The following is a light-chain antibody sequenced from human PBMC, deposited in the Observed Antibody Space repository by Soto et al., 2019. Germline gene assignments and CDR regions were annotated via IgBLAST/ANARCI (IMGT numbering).Light chain of an antibody. CDR3: QSYDSSNPVV. CDR2: EDS. J-gene: IGLJ3*02. V-gene: IGLV6-57*04. CDR1: SGDIASNY. Sequence: NFMLTQPHSVSESPEKTVTISCTRSSGDIASNYVQWYQQRPGSAPTTVIFEDSQRPSGVPDRFSGSIDTSSNSASLTISGLKTEDEADYYCQSYDSSNPVVIGGGTKLTVL.